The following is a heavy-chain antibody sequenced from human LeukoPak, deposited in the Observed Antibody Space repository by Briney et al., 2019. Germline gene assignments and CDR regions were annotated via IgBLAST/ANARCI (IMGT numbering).Heavy chain of an antibody. D-gene: IGHD6-19*01. CDR1: GYTFTSYG. V-gene: IGHV1-18*01. Sequence: GASVKVSCKASGYTFTSYGISWVRQAPGQGLEWMGWISAYNGNTNYAQKLQGRVTMTTDTSTSTAYMELRSLRSDDTAVYYCARDRRGIAVAGRGFDYWGQGTLVTVSS. CDR2: ISAYNGNT. CDR3: ARDRRGIAVAGRGFDY. J-gene: IGHJ4*02.